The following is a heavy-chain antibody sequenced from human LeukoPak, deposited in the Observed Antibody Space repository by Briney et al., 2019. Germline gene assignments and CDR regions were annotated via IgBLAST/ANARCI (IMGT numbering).Heavy chain of an antibody. V-gene: IGHV3-21*01. CDR2: ITGGSSYI. J-gene: IGHJ4*02. CDR1: GFTFSTSN. Sequence: PGGSLRLSCAASGFTFSTSNMNWVRQAPGKGLEWVSSITGGSSYIFYADSVKGRFTISRDNAKNSLHLQMNSLRPDDTAVYYCARYSGTYRDYWGQGTLVTVSS. CDR3: ARYSGTYRDY. D-gene: IGHD1-26*01.